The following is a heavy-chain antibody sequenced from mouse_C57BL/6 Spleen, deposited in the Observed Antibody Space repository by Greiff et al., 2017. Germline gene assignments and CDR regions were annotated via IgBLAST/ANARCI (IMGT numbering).Heavy chain of an antibody. J-gene: IGHJ2*01. Sequence: VQLQQSGPELVKPGASVKISCKASGYTFTDYYMNWVKQSHGKSLEWIGDINPNNGGTSYNQKFKGKATLTVDKSSSTAYMELRSLTSEDSAVYYCASFYYYGSSFYFDYGGQGTTLTVSS. CDR2: INPNNGGT. CDR1: GYTFTDYY. V-gene: IGHV1-26*01. D-gene: IGHD1-1*01. CDR3: ASFYYYGSSFYFDY.